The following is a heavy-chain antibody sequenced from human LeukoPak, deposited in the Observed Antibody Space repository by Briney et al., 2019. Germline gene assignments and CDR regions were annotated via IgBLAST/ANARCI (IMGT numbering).Heavy chain of an antibody. CDR1: GFTLSSHW. V-gene: IGHV3-74*01. D-gene: IGHD5-18*01. Sequence: GGSLRLSCAATGFTLSSHWMHWVRQPPGKGLVWVSRINGDGRTTSYADSVKGRFTISKDNAKNTMYLQINSLRADDTAVYYCARGQEYSYGQFDYWGQGTLVTVSS. J-gene: IGHJ4*02. CDR3: ARGQEYSYGQFDY. CDR2: INGDGRTT.